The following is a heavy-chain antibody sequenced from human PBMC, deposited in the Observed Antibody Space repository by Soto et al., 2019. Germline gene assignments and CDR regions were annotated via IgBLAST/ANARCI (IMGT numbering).Heavy chain of an antibody. V-gene: IGHV3-23*01. CDR2: ISGSGGST. CDR3: AKDREEGATFYYYYYFGMDV. CDR1: GFTFSSYP. Sequence: GGSLRLSCAASGFTFSSYPVSWVRQAPGKGLEWVSAISGSGGSTYYADSVKGRFTISRDNSKNTLYLQMNSLRAEDTAVYYCAKDREEGATFYYYYYFGMDVWGQGTTVTVSS. D-gene: IGHD1-26*01. J-gene: IGHJ6*02.